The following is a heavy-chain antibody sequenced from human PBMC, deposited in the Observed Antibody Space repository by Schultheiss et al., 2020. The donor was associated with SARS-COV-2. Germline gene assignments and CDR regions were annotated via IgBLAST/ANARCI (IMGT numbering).Heavy chain of an antibody. CDR1: GASISDTSYY. CDR3: ARRYYYYYMDV. V-gene: IGHV4-39*01. CDR2: IYYIGST. J-gene: IGHJ6*03. Sequence: SETLSLTCSVSGASISDTSYYWAWIRQPPGKEPEFIGSIYYIGSTTYNPSLASRVTISVDTAKNQFSLKLTSVTAADTAVYYCARRYYYYYMDVWGIGTTVTVSS.